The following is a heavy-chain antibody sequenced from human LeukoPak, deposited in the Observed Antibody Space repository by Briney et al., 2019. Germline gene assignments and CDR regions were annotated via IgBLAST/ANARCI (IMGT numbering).Heavy chain of an antibody. V-gene: IGHV3-7*02. CDR1: GFTFSNYW. J-gene: IGHJ4*02. D-gene: IGHD4-23*01. CDR3: ESLPRAVENY. Sequence: GGSLRLSCTASGFTFSNYWMKWVRQAPGKGLEWVANIKHDGSAEFYVDSVKGRFTLSRDNAKNSLYLQMDSLRAEDTGVYYCESLPRAVENYWGQGTLVTVSS. CDR2: IKHDGSAE.